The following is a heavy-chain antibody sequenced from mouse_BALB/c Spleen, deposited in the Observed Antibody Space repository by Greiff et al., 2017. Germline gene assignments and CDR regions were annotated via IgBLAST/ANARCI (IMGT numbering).Heavy chain of an antibody. Sequence: QVTLKVSGPGILQPSQTLSLTCSFSGFSLSTSGMGVSWIRQPSGKGLEWLAHIYWDDDKRYNPSLKSRLTISKDTSSNQVFLKITSVDTADTATYYCARSIYYDYSAWFAYWGQGTLVTVSA. V-gene: IGHV8-12*01. CDR3: ARSIYYDYSAWFAY. J-gene: IGHJ3*01. CDR1: GFSLSTSGMG. CDR2: IYWDDDK. D-gene: IGHD2-4*01.